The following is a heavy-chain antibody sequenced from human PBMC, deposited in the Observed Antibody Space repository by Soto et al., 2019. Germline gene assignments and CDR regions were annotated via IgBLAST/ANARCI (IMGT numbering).Heavy chain of an antibody. CDR3: AKDGSGSQRVEYFQH. V-gene: IGHV3-23*01. J-gene: IGHJ1*01. D-gene: IGHD3-10*01. Sequence: EVQLLESGGGLVQPGGSLRLSCAASGFTFSSYAMSWVRQAPGKGLEWVSAISGSGGSTYYADSVKGRFTISRDNSKNALYMQMNSLRGEDTAVYYCAKDGSGSQRVEYFQHWGQGTLVTVSS. CDR2: ISGSGGST. CDR1: GFTFSSYA.